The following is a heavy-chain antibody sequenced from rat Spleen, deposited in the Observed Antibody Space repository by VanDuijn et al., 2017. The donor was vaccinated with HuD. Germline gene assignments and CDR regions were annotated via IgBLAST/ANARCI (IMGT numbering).Heavy chain of an antibody. CDR1: GFIFRKYD. V-gene: IGHV5-25*01. J-gene: IGHJ4*01. CDR3: ARHGEDYYVMDA. D-gene: IGHD1-11*01. Sequence: EVQLVESGGGLVQPGRSLKISCTASGFIFRKYDMAWVRQAPTKGLEWVASISPSGGSTYYRDSVKGRFIVSRDNAKTTLYLQMDSLRSEDTATYYCARHGEDYYVMDAWGQGASVTVSS. CDR2: ISPSGGST.